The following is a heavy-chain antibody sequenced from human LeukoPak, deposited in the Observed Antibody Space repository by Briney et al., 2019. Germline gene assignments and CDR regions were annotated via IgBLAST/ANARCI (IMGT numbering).Heavy chain of an antibody. Sequence: SETLSLTCGVSGGSVSGDTWSWVRQPPGKRLEWIGGISHTGSTIDNPSLKTRVAISRDTSKNEFSVRLNSVTAADTAVYYCARRGRHCSSRTSCYYYFDFWGQGALVTVSA. CDR2: ISHTGST. CDR3: ARRGRHCSSRTSCYYYFDF. V-gene: IGHV4-34*01. J-gene: IGHJ4*02. D-gene: IGHD2-2*01. CDR1: GGSVSGDT.